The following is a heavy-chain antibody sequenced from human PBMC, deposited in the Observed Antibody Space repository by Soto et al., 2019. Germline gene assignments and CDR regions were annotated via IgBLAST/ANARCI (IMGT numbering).Heavy chain of an antibody. CDR2: IIPIFGTA. CDR3: ARDKVGYYDSSGYYRVSVPPDYYYGMDV. CDR1: GGTFSSYA. V-gene: IGHV1-69*01. J-gene: IGHJ6*02. D-gene: IGHD3-22*01. Sequence: QVQLVQSGAEVKKPGSSVKVSCTASGGTFSSYAISWVRQAHGHGLEWMGGIIPIFGTANYAQKFQGRVTITADESTSTAYMELSSPRSEDTAVYYCARDKVGYYDSSGYYRVSVPPDYYYGMDVWGQGTTVTVSS.